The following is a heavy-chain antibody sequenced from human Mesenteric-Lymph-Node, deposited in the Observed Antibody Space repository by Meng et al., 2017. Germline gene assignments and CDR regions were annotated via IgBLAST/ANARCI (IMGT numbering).Heavy chain of an antibody. J-gene: IGHJ4*02. CDR2: ISWNSGSI. V-gene: IGHV3-9*01. CDR1: GFTFDDYA. CDR3: AKGGIRIGSSWWGPPI. Sequence: SLKISCAASGFTFDDYAMHWVRQAPGKGLEWVSGISWNSGSIGFADSVKGRFTISRDNSKNTLYLQMNSLRAEDTAVYYCAKGGIRIGSSWWGPPIWGQGTLVNVSS. D-gene: IGHD6-13*01.